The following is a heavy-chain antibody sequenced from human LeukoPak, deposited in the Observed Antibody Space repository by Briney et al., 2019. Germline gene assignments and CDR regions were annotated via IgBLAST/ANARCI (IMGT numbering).Heavy chain of an antibody. V-gene: IGHV3-23*01. CDR1: GFTFSSYG. CDR3: ARVARFNGDY. Sequence: PGGSLRPSCAASGFTFSSYGMSWVRQAPGKGLEWVSAIISSGVSTYYADSVKGRFTISRDNSKNTLYLQMNSLRAEDTAVYYCARVARFNGDYWGQGTLVTVSS. CDR2: IISSGVST. D-gene: IGHD3-16*02. J-gene: IGHJ4*02.